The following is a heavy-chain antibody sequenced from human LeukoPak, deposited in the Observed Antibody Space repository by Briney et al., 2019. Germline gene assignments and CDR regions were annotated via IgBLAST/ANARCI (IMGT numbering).Heavy chain of an antibody. Sequence: GGSLTLSCAASGFTFSDYYMSWIRQAPGKGLEWVSYISSSGSNIYYSDSVKGRFTISRDNAKNSLYLQMNSLRAEDTAVYYCARVRDVVVGAAAITRDNWFDPWGQGTLVTVSS. D-gene: IGHD2-2*01. CDR1: GFTFSDYY. CDR2: ISSSGSNI. CDR3: ARVRDVVVGAAAITRDNWFDP. J-gene: IGHJ5*02. V-gene: IGHV3-11*04.